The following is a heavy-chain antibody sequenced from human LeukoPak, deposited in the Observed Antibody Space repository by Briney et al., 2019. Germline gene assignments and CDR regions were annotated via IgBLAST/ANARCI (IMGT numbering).Heavy chain of an antibody. V-gene: IGHV3-23*01. D-gene: IGHD3-22*01. CDR2: ITSSGDGT. CDR3: AKDRPNYYGSNGHYYRRDGDY. CDR1: GFTFSIYA. J-gene: IGHJ4*02. Sequence: PGGSLRLSCAASGFTFSIYAMSWVRQAPGKGLQWVSSITSSGDGTYYAESVKGRFTIYRDNSENMSYLQMNRLRVEDTAVYFCAKDRPNYYGSNGHYYRRDGDYWGQGTLVTVSS.